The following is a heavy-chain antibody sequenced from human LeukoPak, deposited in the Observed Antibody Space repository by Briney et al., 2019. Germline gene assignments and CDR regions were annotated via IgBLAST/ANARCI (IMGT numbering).Heavy chain of an antibody. CDR1: GFTFSSYG. CDR2: IWSDGSNK. J-gene: IGHJ6*02. Sequence: GGSLRLSCAASGFTFSSYGMHWVRQAPGKGLEWVAVIWSDGSNKYYADSVKGRFTISRDNSKNTLYLQMNSLRAEDTAVYYCARDLKVRWGSLHYGMDVWGQGTTVTVSS. CDR3: ARDLKVRWGSLHYGMDV. V-gene: IGHV3-33*01. D-gene: IGHD3-16*01.